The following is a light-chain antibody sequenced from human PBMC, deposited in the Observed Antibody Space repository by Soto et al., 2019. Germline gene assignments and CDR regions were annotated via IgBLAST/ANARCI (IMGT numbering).Light chain of an antibody. J-gene: IGLJ2*01. CDR3: QSYDSRRTVV. CDR1: SSDIGAGYD. CDR2: GNI. V-gene: IGLV1-40*01. Sequence: QSVLTQPPSVSGAPGQRVTISCTGSSSDIGAGYDVHWYQQVPGTAPKLLIYGNINRPSGVPDRFSGSKSGTSASLAITGLQADDESDYYCQSYDSRRTVVFGGGTKVTVL.